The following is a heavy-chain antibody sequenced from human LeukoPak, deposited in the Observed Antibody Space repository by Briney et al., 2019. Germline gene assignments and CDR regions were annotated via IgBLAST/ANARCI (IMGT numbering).Heavy chain of an antibody. V-gene: IGHV3-30*03. CDR1: GFTFSSYG. CDR2: ISYDGSNK. Sequence: GRSLRLSCAASGFTFSSYGMHWVRQAPGKGLEWVAVISYDGSNKYYADSVKGRFTISRDNAKNSLYLQMNSLRAEDTAVYYCARDDLSYYYGSGSYPFDYWGQGTLVTVSS. D-gene: IGHD3-10*01. J-gene: IGHJ4*02. CDR3: ARDDLSYYYGSGSYPFDY.